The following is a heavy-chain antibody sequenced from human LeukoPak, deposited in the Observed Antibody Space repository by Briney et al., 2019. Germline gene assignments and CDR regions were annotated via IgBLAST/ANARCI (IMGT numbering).Heavy chain of an antibody. V-gene: IGHV3-48*03. CDR3: ARRVSYEGMDV. CDR1: GFTLSNYE. D-gene: IGHD3-22*01. CDR2: ISRSGDII. J-gene: IGHJ6*02. Sequence: PGGSLRLSCAASGFTLSNYEVKWVRQAPGKGLEWVSYISRSGDIIQYSDSVRGRFTSSRDNAKNSLYLQMNSLRDEDTAVYYCARRVSYEGMDVRGQGTTVTVSS.